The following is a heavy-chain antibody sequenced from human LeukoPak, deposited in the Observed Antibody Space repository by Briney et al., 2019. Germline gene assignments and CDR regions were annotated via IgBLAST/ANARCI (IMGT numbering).Heavy chain of an antibody. D-gene: IGHD3-22*01. CDR3: ARLSSGYYQQLATFDY. V-gene: IGHV3-74*01. J-gene: IGHJ4*02. CDR2: INGDGSST. CDR1: GFTFTTSW. Sequence: GGSLRLSCATSGFTFTTSWMHWVRQAPGKGLVWVSRINGDGSSTNYADSVKGRFTISRDNAENTLYLQMNSLRVEDTAVYYCARLSSGYYQQLATFDYWGQGILVTVSS.